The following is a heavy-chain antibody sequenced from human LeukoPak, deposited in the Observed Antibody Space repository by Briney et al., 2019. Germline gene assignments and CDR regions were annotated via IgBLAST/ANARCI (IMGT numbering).Heavy chain of an antibody. Sequence: GVSLRLYCAASGFTFSDYGMHWVRQATGKGLEWVSAIGTAGDTYYTGSVKGRFTISRENAKNSLYLQMNSLRAGDTAVYYCARVAKERVGGVYYFDYWGQGTLVTVSS. CDR2: IGTAGDT. CDR1: GFTFSDYG. J-gene: IGHJ4*02. V-gene: IGHV3-13*01. D-gene: IGHD1-1*01. CDR3: ARVAKERVGGVYYFDY.